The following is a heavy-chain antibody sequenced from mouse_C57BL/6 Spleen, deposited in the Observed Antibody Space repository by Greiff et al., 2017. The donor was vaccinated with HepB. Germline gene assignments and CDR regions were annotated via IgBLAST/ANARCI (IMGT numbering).Heavy chain of an antibody. J-gene: IGHJ2*01. Sequence: EVQLQQSGPELVKPGASVKISCKASGYTFTDYYMNWVKQSHGKSLEWIGDINPNNGGTSYNQKFKGKATLTVDKSSSTAYMELRSLTSEDSAVYYCARPNYYGSSHFDYWGQGTTLTVSS. CDR3: ARPNYYGSSHFDY. CDR1: GYTFTDYY. V-gene: IGHV1-26*01. CDR2: INPNNGGT. D-gene: IGHD1-1*01.